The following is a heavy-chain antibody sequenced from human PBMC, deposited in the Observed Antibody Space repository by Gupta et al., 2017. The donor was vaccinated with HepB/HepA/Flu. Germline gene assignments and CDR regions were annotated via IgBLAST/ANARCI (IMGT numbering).Heavy chain of an antibody. V-gene: IGHV1-2*04. Sequence: QVQLVQSGAEVKKPGASVKVSCKASGYTFTGYYMHWVRQAPGQGLEWMGWINPNSGGTNYAKKFQGWVTMTRDTSISTAYMELSRLRSDDTAVYYCARDGLDSGYDYLRILGSRTGSHYYGMDVWGQGTTVTVSS. CDR1: GYTFTGYY. CDR2: INPNSGGT. CDR3: ARDGLDSGYDYLRILGSRTGSHYYGMDV. D-gene: IGHD5-12*01. J-gene: IGHJ6*02.